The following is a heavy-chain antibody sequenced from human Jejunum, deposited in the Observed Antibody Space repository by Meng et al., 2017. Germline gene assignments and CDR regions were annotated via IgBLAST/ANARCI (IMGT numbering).Heavy chain of an antibody. CDR2: IDNSGST. V-gene: IGHV4-61*01. J-gene: IGHJ2*01. Sequence: VLLQAQGQGLVQPSENLLLMCTLSGVSVNIPTSSWSWIRQPPEKRLEWIAYIDNSGSTNYNPSLKSRVIISVDTSKNQFYLQMSSLTAADTAVYYCARAAAGTGFGYFDLWGRGTLVTVSS. D-gene: IGHD6-19*01. CDR3: ARAAAGTGFGYFDL. CDR1: GVSVNIPTSS.